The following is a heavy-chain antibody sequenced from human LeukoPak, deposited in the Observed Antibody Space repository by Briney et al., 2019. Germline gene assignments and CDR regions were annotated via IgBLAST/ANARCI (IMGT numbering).Heavy chain of an antibody. Sequence: SVKVSCKASGGTSSSYAISWVRQAPGQGLEWMGGIIPIFGTANYAQKFQGRVTITADESTSTAYMELSSLRSEDTAVYYCARSRGGYSNYYYYGMDVWGQGTTVTVSS. J-gene: IGHJ6*02. CDR1: GGTSSSYA. CDR2: IIPIFGTA. V-gene: IGHV1-69*13. CDR3: ARSRGGYSNYYYYGMDV. D-gene: IGHD5-18*01.